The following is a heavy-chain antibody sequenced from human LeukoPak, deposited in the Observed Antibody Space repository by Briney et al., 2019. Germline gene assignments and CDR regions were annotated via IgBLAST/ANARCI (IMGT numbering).Heavy chain of an antibody. Sequence: SETLSLTCTVSGGSISNYYWSWIRQPPGKGLEWIAYINYSGSTNYNPSLKSRVTISVDTSKNQFSLNLSSVTAADTAVYYCARDVGATPGYFDYWGQGTLVTVSS. CDR2: INYSGST. J-gene: IGHJ4*02. CDR3: ARDVGATPGYFDY. CDR1: GGSISNYY. D-gene: IGHD1-26*01. V-gene: IGHV4-59*01.